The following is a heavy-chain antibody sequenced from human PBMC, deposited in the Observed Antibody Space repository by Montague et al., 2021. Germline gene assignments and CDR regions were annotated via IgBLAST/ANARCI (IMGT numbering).Heavy chain of an antibody. J-gene: IGHJ4*02. V-gene: IGHV3-7*01. D-gene: IGHD2-21*01. CDR3: ARDQGQGYCGGDCYVGLDX. Sequence: SLRLSCAASGFTFSNYWMSWVRQAPGKGLEWVANIKQDGSEKHYMDSVKGRFTISRDNAKNSLYLQMNSLRAEDTAVYFCARDQGQGYCGGDCYVGLDXWGQGTLVTVSS. CDR1: GFTFSNYW. CDR2: IKQDGSEK.